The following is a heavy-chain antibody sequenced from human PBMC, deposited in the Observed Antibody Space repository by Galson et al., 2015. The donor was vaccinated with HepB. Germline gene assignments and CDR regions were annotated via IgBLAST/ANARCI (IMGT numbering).Heavy chain of an antibody. CDR2: ISHDGSNA. J-gene: IGHJ4*02. Sequence: SLRLSCAASGFSFTSDAMHWVRQAPGKGLEWVAGISHDGSNAEYADSVRGRFTISRDNSKNTLYLQMKSLRTEDTAVYFCVRDSNKTQYSDDYFKYWGQGTLVTISS. CDR1: GFSFTSDA. D-gene: IGHD3-3*01. CDR3: VRDSNKTQYSDDYFKY. V-gene: IGHV3-30*04.